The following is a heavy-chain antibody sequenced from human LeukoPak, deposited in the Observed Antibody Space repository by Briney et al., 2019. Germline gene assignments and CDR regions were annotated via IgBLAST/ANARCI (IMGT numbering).Heavy chain of an antibody. CDR3: ARDVRYYYDSSGYFPN. Sequence: GGSLTLSCAASGFTVSSNYMSWVRQAPGKGLEWVSVIYSGGSTYYADSVKGRFTISRDNSKNTLYLQMNSLRAEDTAVYYCARDVRYYYDSSGYFPNWGQGTLVTVSS. CDR2: IYSGGST. D-gene: IGHD3-22*01. V-gene: IGHV3-53*01. CDR1: GFTVSSNY. J-gene: IGHJ4*02.